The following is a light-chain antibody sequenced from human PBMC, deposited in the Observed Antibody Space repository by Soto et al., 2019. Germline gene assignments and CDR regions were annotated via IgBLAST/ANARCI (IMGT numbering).Light chain of an antibody. J-gene: IGKJ1*01. Sequence: EIVMTQSPATLSVSPGESASLSCRASQSVGSNVAWYQQKPGQAPRLLIFDASTRAIGIPVRFSGSGSGTEFILTISRLQSEDFGVYYCQQHDNRPPWTFGQGTKVEIK. V-gene: IGKV3-15*01. CDR2: DAS. CDR1: QSVGSN. CDR3: QQHDNRPPWT.